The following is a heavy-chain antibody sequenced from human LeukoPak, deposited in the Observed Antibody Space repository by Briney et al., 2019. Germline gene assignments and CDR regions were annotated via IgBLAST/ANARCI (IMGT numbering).Heavy chain of an antibody. Sequence: HAGGSLRLSCAASGFTFDDYAMHWVRQAPGKGLEWVSGISWNSGSIGYADSVKGRFTISRDNAKNSLYLQMNSLRAEDTALYYCAKDRALGIAWYFDLWGRGTLVTVSS. J-gene: IGHJ2*01. CDR3: AKDRALGIAWYFDL. CDR1: GFTFDDYA. D-gene: IGHD7-27*01. V-gene: IGHV3-9*01. CDR2: ISWNSGSI.